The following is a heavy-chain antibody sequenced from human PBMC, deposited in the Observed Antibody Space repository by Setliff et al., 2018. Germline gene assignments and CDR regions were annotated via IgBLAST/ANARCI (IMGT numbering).Heavy chain of an antibody. CDR2: MNPNSGNT. CDR3: ARPDVGESWTSDAFDI. V-gene: IGHV1-8*02. Sequence: ASVKVSCKASGYTFTSYDINWVRQATGQGLEWMGWMNPNSGNTGYAQKFQGRVTMTRNTSINTAYMELSSLRFEDTAVYYCARPDVGESWTSDAFDIWGQGTMVTVSS. J-gene: IGHJ3*02. CDR1: GYTFTSYD.